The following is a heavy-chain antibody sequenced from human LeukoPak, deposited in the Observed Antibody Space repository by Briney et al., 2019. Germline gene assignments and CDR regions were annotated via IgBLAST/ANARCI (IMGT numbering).Heavy chain of an antibody. CDR1: GYFISSGYY. Sequence: SETLSLTCTVSGYFISSGYYWGWIRQPPGKGLEWIGSIYHSGSTYYNPSLKSRVTISVDTSKNQFSLKLSSVTAADTAVYYCARGQGHYDSSGYPPRWFDPWGQGTLVTVSS. D-gene: IGHD3-22*01. CDR3: ARGQGHYDSSGYPPRWFDP. J-gene: IGHJ5*02. CDR2: IYHSGST. V-gene: IGHV4-38-2*02.